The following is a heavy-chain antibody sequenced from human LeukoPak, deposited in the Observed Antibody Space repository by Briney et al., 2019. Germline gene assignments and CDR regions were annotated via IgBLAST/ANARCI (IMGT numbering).Heavy chain of an antibody. V-gene: IGHV4-59*08. Sequence: PSETLSLTCTVSGGSISSFYWSWIRQPPGKGLEWIGYIYYSGSTNYNPSLKSRVTISVHTSKNQFSLKLSSVTAADTAVYYCARHRYYYRSGSYYGAPYYMDVWGKGTTVTISS. CDR2: IYYSGST. J-gene: IGHJ6*03. D-gene: IGHD3-10*01. CDR1: GGSISSFY. CDR3: ARHRYYYRSGSYYGAPYYMDV.